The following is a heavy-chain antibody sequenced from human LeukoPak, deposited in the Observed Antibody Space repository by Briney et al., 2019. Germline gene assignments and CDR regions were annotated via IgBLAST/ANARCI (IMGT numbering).Heavy chain of an antibody. Sequence: ASVKVSCKASGGTFSSYAISWVRQATGQGLEWMGWMNPNSGNTGYAQKFQGRVTMTRNTSISTAYMELSSLRSEDTAVYYCARGGGLPYYFDYWGQGTLVTVSS. V-gene: IGHV1-8*02. D-gene: IGHD3-16*01. CDR3: ARGGGLPYYFDY. J-gene: IGHJ4*02. CDR2: MNPNSGNT. CDR1: GGTFSSYA.